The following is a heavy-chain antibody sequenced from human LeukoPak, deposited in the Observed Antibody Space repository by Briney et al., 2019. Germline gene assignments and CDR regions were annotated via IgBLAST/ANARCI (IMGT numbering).Heavy chain of an antibody. CDR1: GFTFRTYG. CDR3: AKRDDYYDSSRAIYDAFDL. D-gene: IGHD3-16*01. Sequence: PGGSLRLSCAASGFTFRTYGMHWVRQARGRGRVWVTFIRYDGSDKFYADSVRGRFTISRDNSKYTLFLQLNSLRVEDTAVYYGAKRDDYYDSSRAIYDAFDLWGQGTMVTVSS. V-gene: IGHV3-30*02. J-gene: IGHJ3*01. CDR2: IRYDGSDK.